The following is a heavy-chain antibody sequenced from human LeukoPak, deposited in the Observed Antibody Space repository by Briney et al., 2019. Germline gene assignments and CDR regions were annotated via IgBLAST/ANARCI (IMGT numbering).Heavy chain of an antibody. D-gene: IGHD2-2*01. V-gene: IGHV3-43D*04. J-gene: IGHJ6*04. Sequence: GGSLRLSCAASGFTFDDYSMHWVRQPPGKGLEWVSLISWDGGSTYYADSGKGRFTISRNNSKNSLYLQMNSLRAEDTALYYCAKASMGYCSSTSCYEAYYGMDVWGKGTTVTVSS. CDR2: ISWDGGST. CDR1: GFTFDDYS. CDR3: AKASMGYCSSTSCYEAYYGMDV.